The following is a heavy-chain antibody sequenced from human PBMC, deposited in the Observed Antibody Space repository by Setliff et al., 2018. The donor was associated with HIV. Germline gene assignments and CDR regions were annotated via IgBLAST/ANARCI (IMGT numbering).Heavy chain of an antibody. J-gene: IGHJ3*02. D-gene: IGHD5-12*01. V-gene: IGHV4-34*01. CDR2: INQSGGI. CDR1: GGSFSGYY. CDR3: ATASGYDLFMGAFDI. Sequence: PSETLSLTCAVSGGSFSGYYWSWIRQPPGKGLEWIGEINQSGGINYNPSLKSRVTISIDTFKNQFSMKLYSVTAVDTAVYYCATASGYDLFMGAFDIWGQGTMVTVSS.